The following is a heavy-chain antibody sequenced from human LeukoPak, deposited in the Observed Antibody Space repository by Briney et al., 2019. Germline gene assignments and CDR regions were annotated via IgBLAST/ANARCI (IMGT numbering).Heavy chain of an antibody. Sequence: ETLSLTCTVSGGSISSSSLYWDWIRQPPGTGLEWIGTVYYSGSTYYNPSLKSRVTISVDTSKNQFSLKLSSVTAADTALYYCARNASSLGAGAFDIWGQGTMVTVSS. D-gene: IGHD2-2*01. CDR1: GGSISSSSLY. CDR3: ARNASSLGAGAFDI. CDR2: VYYSGST. J-gene: IGHJ3*02. V-gene: IGHV4-39*01.